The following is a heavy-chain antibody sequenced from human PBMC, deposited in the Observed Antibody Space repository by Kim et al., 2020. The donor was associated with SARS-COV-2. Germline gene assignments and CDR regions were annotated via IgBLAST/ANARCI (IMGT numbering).Heavy chain of an antibody. V-gene: IGHV1-3*01. Sequence: YSQKFQGRVPITRDKSASTAYMELSSLRSEDTAVYYCARDKGYYYYGMDVWGQGTTVTVSS. CDR3: ARDKGYYYYGMDV. J-gene: IGHJ6*02.